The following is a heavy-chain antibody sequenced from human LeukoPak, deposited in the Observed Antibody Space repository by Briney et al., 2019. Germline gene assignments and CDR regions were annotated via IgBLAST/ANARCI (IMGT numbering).Heavy chain of an antibody. CDR3: ATLVLGYCTNGVCLYNWFDP. J-gene: IGHJ5*02. Sequence: KPSETLSLTCAVYGGSFSGYYWSWIRQPPGKGLEWIGEINHSGSTNYNPSLKSRVTISVDTSKNQFSLKLSSVPAADTAVYYCATLVLGYCTNGVCLYNWFDPWGQGTLVTVSS. CDR1: GGSFSGYY. CDR2: INHSGST. V-gene: IGHV4-34*01. D-gene: IGHD2-8*01.